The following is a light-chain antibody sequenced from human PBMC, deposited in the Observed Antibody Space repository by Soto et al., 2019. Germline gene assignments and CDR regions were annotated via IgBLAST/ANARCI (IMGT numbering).Light chain of an antibody. CDR1: QSINNW. Sequence: DIQMTQSPSTLSAFVGDRVTFTCRASQSINNWLAWYQQRPGTAPKILIYDASTLESGVPSRFSGSGSGTEFSLTISRLQSEDFATYYCQQYDTNPKTFGQGTKVEI. V-gene: IGKV1-5*01. CDR3: QQYDTNPKT. J-gene: IGKJ1*01. CDR2: DAS.